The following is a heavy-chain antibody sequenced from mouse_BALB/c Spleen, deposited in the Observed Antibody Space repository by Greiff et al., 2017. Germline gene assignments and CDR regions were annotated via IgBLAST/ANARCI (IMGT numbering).Heavy chain of an antibody. CDR1: GFTFSDYY. Sequence: EVQRVESGGGLVKPGGSLKLSCAASGFTFSDYYMYWVRQTPEKRLEWVATISDGGSYTYYPDSVKGRFTISRDNAKNNLYLQMSSLKSEDTAMYYCASGPGAMDYWGQGTSVTVSS. CDR2: ISDGGSYT. CDR3: ASGPGAMDY. J-gene: IGHJ4*01. V-gene: IGHV5-4*02.